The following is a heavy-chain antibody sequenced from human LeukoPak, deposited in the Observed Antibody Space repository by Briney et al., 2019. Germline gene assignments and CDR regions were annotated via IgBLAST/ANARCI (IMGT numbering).Heavy chain of an antibody. CDR1: GFTFSSHS. J-gene: IGHJ4*02. CDR3: ARKSLQGWNSDY. Sequence: GGSLRLSCAASGFTFSSHSMKWVRQAPGKGLEWVSYISSSGSNIYYADSVKGRFTTSRDNAKNSLYLQMNSLRAEDTAVYYCARKSLQGWNSDYWGEGILVTVSS. V-gene: IGHV3-48*01. CDR2: ISSSGSNI. D-gene: IGHD1-7*01.